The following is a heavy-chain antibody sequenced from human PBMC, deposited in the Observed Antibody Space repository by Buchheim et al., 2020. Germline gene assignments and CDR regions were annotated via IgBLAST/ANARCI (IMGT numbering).Heavy chain of an antibody. CDR2: TSGSDGAT. V-gene: IGHV3-23*01. Sequence: EVQLLESGGGLVQPGGSLRLSCAASGFSFSTCPMAWVRQAPGKGLEWVSATSGSDGATYYADSVKGRFTISRDNSKNTLSLQMNSLRAEDTAVYYCAKSIVVPAAYNGVFDHWGQGAL. CDR1: GFSFSTCP. CDR3: AKSIVVPAAYNGVFDH. D-gene: IGHD2-2*01. J-gene: IGHJ4*02.